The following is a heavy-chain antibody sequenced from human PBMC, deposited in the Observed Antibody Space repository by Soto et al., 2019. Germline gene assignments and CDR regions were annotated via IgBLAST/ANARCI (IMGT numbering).Heavy chain of an antibody. Sequence: EVQLVESGGDLVQPGRSLRLSCTASGFTFEEYAMHWVRQVPGKGLEWVSVITWNSGGIDYADSVKGRFTISRDNAKNTLYLQRNNLRAADTAFYFCAKDARAVAGLGVYYFDFWGQGTLVTVSS. CDR1: GFTFEEYA. D-gene: IGHD6-19*01. J-gene: IGHJ4*02. V-gene: IGHV3-9*01. CDR2: ITWNSGGI. CDR3: AKDARAVAGLGVYYFDF.